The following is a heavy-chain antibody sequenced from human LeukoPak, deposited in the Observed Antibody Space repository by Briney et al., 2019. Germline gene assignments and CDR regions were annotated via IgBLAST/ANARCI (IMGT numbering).Heavy chain of an antibody. V-gene: IGHV4-34*01. CDR2: INHSGST. J-gene: IGHJ3*02. CDR1: GGSFSGYY. CDR3: ARDASSWTDAFDI. Sequence: SETLSLTCAVYGGSFSGYYWSWIRQPPGKGLEWIGEINHSGSTNYNPSLKSRVTISVDTSKNRFSLKLSSVTAADTAVYYCARDASSWTDAFDIWGQGTMVTVSS. D-gene: IGHD6-6*01.